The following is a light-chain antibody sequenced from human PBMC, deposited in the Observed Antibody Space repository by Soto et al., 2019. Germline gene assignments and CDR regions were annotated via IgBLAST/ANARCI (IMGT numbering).Light chain of an antibody. CDR3: QQYDNWPGT. CDR1: QSVSLS. J-gene: IGKJ1*01. Sequence: EIWLTQSPATLSLSRGGRATLSCRASQSVSLSLAWYQKKHGQAPRLLIYGASSRATGIPDRFSGSGYGTDLTITISSMKYEEFAVEYCQQYDNWPGTFGHGTKVDIK. V-gene: IGKV3-11*01. CDR2: GAS.